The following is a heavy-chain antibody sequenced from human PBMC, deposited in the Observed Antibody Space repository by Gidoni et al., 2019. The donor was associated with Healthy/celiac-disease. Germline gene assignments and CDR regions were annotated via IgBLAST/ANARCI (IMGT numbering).Heavy chain of an antibody. CDR3: ARWQQLVTWFDP. J-gene: IGHJ5*02. D-gene: IGHD6-13*01. CDR2: ISAYNGNT. Sequence: QVQLVQSGPEVTKPGASVKVSCKASGYTFTSYGIPWVLQAPGQGREWMGWISAYNGNTNYAQKLQGRVTMTTNTTTSTAYMELRSLRSDDTAVYYCARWQQLVTWFDPWGQGTLVTVSS. V-gene: IGHV1-18*01. CDR1: GYTFTSYG.